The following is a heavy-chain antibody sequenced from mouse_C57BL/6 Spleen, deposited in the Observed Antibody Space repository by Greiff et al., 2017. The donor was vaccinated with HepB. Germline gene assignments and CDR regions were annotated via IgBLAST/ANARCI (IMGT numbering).Heavy chain of an antibody. CDR2: IDPSDSYT. J-gene: IGHJ3*01. CDR3: ERGDSNSAWFEY. V-gene: IGHV1-69*01. CDR1: GYTFTSYW. Sequence: VQLQQPGAELVMPGASVKLSCKASGYTFTSYWMHWVKQRPGQGLEWIGEIDPSDSYTNYNQKFKGKSTLTVDKSSSTAYMQRSRLTSEDSAVYYCERGDSNSAWFEYWGQGTLVTVSA. D-gene: IGHD2-5*01.